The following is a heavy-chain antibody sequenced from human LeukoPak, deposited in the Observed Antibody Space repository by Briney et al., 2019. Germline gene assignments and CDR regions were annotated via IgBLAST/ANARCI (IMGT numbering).Heavy chain of an antibody. CDR1: GGSISSSGSY. J-gene: IGHJ3*02. V-gene: IGHV4-39*01. CDR2: IYYSGST. CDR3: ARSGDYHPFDN. D-gene: IGHD1-26*01. Sequence: SETLSLTCTVSGGSISSSGSYWGWIRQPPGKGLEWIGNIYYSGSTYYNPSLKSRVTISVDTSKNQFSLKLTSVTAADTAVFYLARSGDYHPFDNLGQGEKVTVSS.